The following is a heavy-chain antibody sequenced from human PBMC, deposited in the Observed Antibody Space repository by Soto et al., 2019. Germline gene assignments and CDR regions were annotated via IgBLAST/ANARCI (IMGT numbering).Heavy chain of an antibody. D-gene: IGHD5-12*01. V-gene: IGHV3-15*07. CDR1: GFTFSNAW. CDR3: ARVVIVATSYYFDY. CDR2: IKSKTDGETT. J-gene: IGHJ4*02. Sequence: GGSLRLSCAAFGFTFSNAWMNWVRQAPGKGLEWVGRIKSKTDGETTDYAAPVKGRFTISRDDSKNSLYLQMNSLKTEDTAVYYCARVVIVATSYYFDYWGQGTLVTVSS.